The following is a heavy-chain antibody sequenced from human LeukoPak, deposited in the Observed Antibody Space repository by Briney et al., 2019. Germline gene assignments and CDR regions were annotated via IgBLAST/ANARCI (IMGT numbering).Heavy chain of an antibody. CDR1: GFTFSTYS. V-gene: IGHV3-48*04. Sequence: GGSLSLSCAASGFTFSTYSMNWVRQAPGKGLEWVSYISSSSSTIYYADSVKGRFTISRDNAKNSLYLQMNSLRAEDTAVYYCALQNYDILTGPGYWSQGTLVTVSS. CDR3: ALQNYDILTGPGY. CDR2: ISSSSSTI. D-gene: IGHD3-9*01. J-gene: IGHJ4*02.